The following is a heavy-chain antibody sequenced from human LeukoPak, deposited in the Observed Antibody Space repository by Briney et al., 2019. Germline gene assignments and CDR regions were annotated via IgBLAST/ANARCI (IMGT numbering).Heavy chain of an antibody. Sequence: PSETLSLTCTVSGGSISSSSYYWGWIRQPPGKGLEWIGSIYYSGSTYYNPSFKSRVTISVDTSKNQFSLKLSSVTAADTAVYYCAKSQYYYDSSGYLPYYFDYWGQGTLVTVSS. D-gene: IGHD3-22*01. CDR1: GGSISSSSYY. V-gene: IGHV4-39*07. CDR3: AKSQYYYDSSGYLPYYFDY. J-gene: IGHJ4*02. CDR2: IYYSGST.